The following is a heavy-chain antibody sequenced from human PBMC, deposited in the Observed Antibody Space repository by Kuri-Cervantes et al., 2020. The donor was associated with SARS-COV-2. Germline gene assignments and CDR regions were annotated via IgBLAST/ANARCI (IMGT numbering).Heavy chain of an antibody. CDR2: INAGNGNT. J-gene: IGHJ6*03. D-gene: IGHD2-2*01. CDR1: GYTFTSYA. Sequence: ASVKVSCKASGYTFTSYAMHWVRQAPGQRLEWMGWINAGNGNTKYSQKFQGRVTITRDTSASTAYMELSSLRSKDTAVYYCARERCSSTSCYARGVYYYYYMDVWGKASTITVSS. V-gene: IGHV1-3*01. CDR3: ARERCSSTSCYARGVYYYYYMDV.